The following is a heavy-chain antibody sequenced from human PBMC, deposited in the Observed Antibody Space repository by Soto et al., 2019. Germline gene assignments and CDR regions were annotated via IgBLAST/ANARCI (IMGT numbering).Heavy chain of an antibody. CDR1: GYTFTSYA. D-gene: IGHD1-26*01. CDR3: ARDVGGMDV. CDR2: INAGNGKT. Sequence: QVQLVQSGAEEKKPGASVKVSCKASGYTFTSYAMHWVRQAPGQRLEWMGWINAGNGKTKYSQKFQGRVTITRDTAARTAYRELSSLRSEDTAVYYCARDVGGMDVWGKGTTVTVSS. V-gene: IGHV1-3*05. J-gene: IGHJ6*04.